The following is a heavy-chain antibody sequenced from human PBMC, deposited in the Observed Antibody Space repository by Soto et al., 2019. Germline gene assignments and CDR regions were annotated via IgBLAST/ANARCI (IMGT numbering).Heavy chain of an antibody. CDR2: IYPGDSDT. CDR3: ARRQTARLWFGELRYYYGMDV. V-gene: IGHV5-51*01. J-gene: IGHJ6*02. CDR1: GYSFTSYW. D-gene: IGHD3-10*01. Sequence: GESLKISCKGSGYSFTSYWIGWVRQMPGKGLEWMGIIYPGDSDTRYSPSFQGQVTISADKSISTAYLQWSSLKASDTAMYYCARRQTARLWFGELRYYYGMDVWGQGPKVTVSS.